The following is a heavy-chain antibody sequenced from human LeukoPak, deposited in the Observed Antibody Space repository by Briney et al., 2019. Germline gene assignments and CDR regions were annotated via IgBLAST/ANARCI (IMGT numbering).Heavy chain of an antibody. CDR3: ARDGGFGVVTTDYFDY. D-gene: IGHD3-3*01. Sequence: GGSLRLSCAASGFTFINYAVTWVRQAPGKGLEWVSVISGSGGSTYYADSVKGRFTISRDNSKNTLYLQMNSLRAEDTAVYYCARDGGFGVVTTDYFDYWGQGTLVTVSS. J-gene: IGHJ4*02. V-gene: IGHV3-23*01. CDR1: GFTFINYA. CDR2: ISGSGGST.